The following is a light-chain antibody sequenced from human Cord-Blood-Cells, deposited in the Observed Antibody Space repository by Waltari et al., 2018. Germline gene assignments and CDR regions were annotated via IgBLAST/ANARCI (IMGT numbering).Light chain of an antibody. Sequence: QSALTQPASVSGSPGQSITISCTGTSSDVGGYNYVSWYQQHPGKAPKIMIYEVSNRPSSVYNLFSGAKSGNTASLSVSGLQAEDEADYYFSSYTSSSTYVFGTGTKVTVL. CDR1: SSDVGGYNY. J-gene: IGLJ1*01. V-gene: IGLV2-14*01. CDR3: SSYTSSSTYV. CDR2: EVS.